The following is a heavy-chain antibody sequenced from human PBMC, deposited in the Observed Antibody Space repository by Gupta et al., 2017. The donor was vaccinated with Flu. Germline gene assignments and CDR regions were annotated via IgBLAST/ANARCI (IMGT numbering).Heavy chain of an antibody. CDR2: IYWNDNK. Sequence: VGVALIRQPPGKALEWLGVIYWNDNKRYTPSLKSRLTITKDTSKNQVVLTMTNMDPVDTGTYYCAHIYYYDSSEFRNWLDPWGQGTLVTVSS. CDR1: VG. CDR3: AHIYYYDSSEFRNWLDP. V-gene: IGHV2-5*01. J-gene: IGHJ5*02. D-gene: IGHD3-22*01.